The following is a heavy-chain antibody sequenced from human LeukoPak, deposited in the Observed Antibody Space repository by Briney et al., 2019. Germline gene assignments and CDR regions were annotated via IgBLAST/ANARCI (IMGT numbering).Heavy chain of an antibody. CDR1: GFTFSSYA. Sequence: TGGSLRLSCAASGFTFSSYAMHWVRQAPGKGLEWVAVISYDGSNKYYADSVKGRFTISRDNSKNTLYLQMNSLRAEDTAVYYCARDPDIYAFDIWGQGTMVTVSS. J-gene: IGHJ3*02. V-gene: IGHV3-30-3*01. CDR2: ISYDGSNK. CDR3: ARDPDIYAFDI. D-gene: IGHD3-10*01.